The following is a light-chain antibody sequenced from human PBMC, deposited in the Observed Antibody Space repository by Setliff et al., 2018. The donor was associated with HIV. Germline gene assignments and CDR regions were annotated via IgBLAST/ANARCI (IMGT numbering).Light chain of an antibody. CDR3: AAWDDSLNGPHYV. V-gene: IGLV1-44*01. CDR2: SND. CDR1: SSNIGSNT. J-gene: IGLJ1*01. Sequence: QSALAQPPSASGTPGQRVTISCSGSSSNIGSNTVNWYQQLPGTAPKLLIYSNDQRPSGVPDRFSGSKSGTSASLDISGLQSEDEADYYCAAWDDSLNGPHYVFGTGTKVTVL.